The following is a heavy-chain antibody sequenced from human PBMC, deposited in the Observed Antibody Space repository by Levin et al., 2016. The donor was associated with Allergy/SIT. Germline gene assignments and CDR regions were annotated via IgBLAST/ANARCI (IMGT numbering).Heavy chain of an antibody. CDR1: GDSINGSSYY. CDR2: IYYSGST. Sequence: GSLRLSCTVSGDSINGSSYYWAWIRQPPGKGLESIGSIYYSGSTYYNPSLRSRVTISIDTSKNQFSLRLNSVTAADTAVYYCARHLGVWGQGTTVTVSS. CDR3: ARHLGV. V-gene: IGHV4-39*01. J-gene: IGHJ6*02.